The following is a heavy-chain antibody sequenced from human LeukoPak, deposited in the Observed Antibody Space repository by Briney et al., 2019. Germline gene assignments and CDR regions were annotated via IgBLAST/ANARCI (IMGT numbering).Heavy chain of an antibody. D-gene: IGHD3-3*01. Sequence: PGGSLRLSCAASGFTFSSYAMSWVRQAPGKGLEWVSAISGSGGSTYYADSVKGRFTISRDNSKNTLYLQMNSLRAEDTAVYYCATPPPLRFLEWLGGYYYYYMDVWGKGTTVTVSS. CDR3: ATPPPLRFLEWLGGYYYYYMDV. CDR1: GFTFSSYA. J-gene: IGHJ6*03. CDR2: ISGSGGST. V-gene: IGHV3-23*01.